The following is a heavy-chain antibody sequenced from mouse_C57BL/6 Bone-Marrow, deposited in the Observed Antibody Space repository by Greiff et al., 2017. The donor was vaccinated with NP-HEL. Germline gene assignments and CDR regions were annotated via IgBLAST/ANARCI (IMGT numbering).Heavy chain of an antibody. J-gene: IGHJ1*03. CDR3: ARWVYYGSSYDFDV. CDR1: GYTFTSYG. CDR2: IYPRSGNT. Sequence: VNLVESGAELARPGASVKLSCKASGYTFTSYGISWVKQRTGQGLEWIGEIYPRSGNTYYNEKFKGKATLTADKSSSTAYMELRSLTSEDSAVYFCARWVYYGSSYDFDVWGTGTTVTVSS. D-gene: IGHD1-1*01. V-gene: IGHV1-81*01.